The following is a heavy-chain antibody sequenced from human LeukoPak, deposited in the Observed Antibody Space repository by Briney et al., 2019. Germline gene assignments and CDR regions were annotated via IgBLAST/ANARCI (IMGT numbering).Heavy chain of an antibody. CDR2: ISFDGSNT. Sequence: GGSLRLSCAASGFNFSNYGMHWVRQAPGKGLAWVAVISFDGSNTYYGDSVKGRFTISRDISKNTLYLQMNSLRAEDTAVYYCAKDSPDYGAYVFDSWGQGTLVTVSS. CDR1: GFNFSNYG. V-gene: IGHV3-30*18. D-gene: IGHD4-17*01. J-gene: IGHJ4*02. CDR3: AKDSPDYGAYVFDS.